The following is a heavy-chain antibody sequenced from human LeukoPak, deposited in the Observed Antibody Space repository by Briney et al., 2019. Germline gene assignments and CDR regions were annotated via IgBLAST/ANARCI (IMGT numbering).Heavy chain of an antibody. CDR3: AREAVAVANEDFDY. CDR1: GYTFTGYY. Sequence: PSVKVSCKASGYTFTGYYMHWVRQAPGQGLEWMGWINPNSGGTNYAQKFQGRATMTRDTSISTAYMELSRLRSDDTAVYYCAREAVAVANEDFDYWGQGTLVTVSS. V-gene: IGHV1-2*02. D-gene: IGHD6-19*01. J-gene: IGHJ4*02. CDR2: INPNSGGT.